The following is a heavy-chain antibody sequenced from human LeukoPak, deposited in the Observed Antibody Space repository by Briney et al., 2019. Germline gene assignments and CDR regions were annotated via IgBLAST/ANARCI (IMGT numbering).Heavy chain of an antibody. Sequence: GGSLRLSCAASGFTFSSYVMSWVRQAPGKGLEWVSGISGSGGSTYYAGSVKGRFTISRDNSNNTLYLQMNSLRAEDTALYYCAKDFPSYGFSREAYFDYWGQGTLVTVSS. D-gene: IGHD5-18*01. V-gene: IGHV3-23*01. CDR2: ISGSGGST. J-gene: IGHJ4*02. CDR3: AKDFPSYGFSREAYFDY. CDR1: GFTFSSYV.